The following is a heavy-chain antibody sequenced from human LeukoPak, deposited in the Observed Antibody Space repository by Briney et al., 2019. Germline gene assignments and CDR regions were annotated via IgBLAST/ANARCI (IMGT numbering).Heavy chain of an antibody. Sequence: GGSLRLSCAASGFTFSKDDFHWVRQAPGKGLEWVSGISWNSGIIDYADSVKGRFTISRDNAKNSLYLQMNNLRPDDTAFYYCAKAPPYYSDSSGYFQHWGQGTLVTVSS. CDR3: AKAPPYYSDSSGYFQH. D-gene: IGHD3-22*01. J-gene: IGHJ1*01. CDR2: ISWNSGII. CDR1: GFTFSKDD. V-gene: IGHV3-9*01.